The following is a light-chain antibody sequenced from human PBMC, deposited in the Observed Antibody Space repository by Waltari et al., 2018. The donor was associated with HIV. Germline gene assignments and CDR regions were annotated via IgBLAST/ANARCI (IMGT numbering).Light chain of an antibody. V-gene: IGLV1-51*02. CDR3: GTWDSSLSAVV. Sequence: QSVLTQPPSVSAAPGQKVTISCSGSSSNIGHNYVSWYQQLTGTAPKLLIYENNKRPSWIPDRVSGYKSGTPATLGITGLQTGDEADYYCGTWDSSLSAVVFGGGTKLTVL. CDR1: SSNIGHNY. J-gene: IGLJ2*01. CDR2: ENN.